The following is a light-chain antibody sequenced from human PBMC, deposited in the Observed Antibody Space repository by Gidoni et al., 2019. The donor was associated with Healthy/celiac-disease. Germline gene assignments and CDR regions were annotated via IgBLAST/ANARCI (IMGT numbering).Light chain of an antibody. CDR1: QSVSSSY. V-gene: IGKV3-20*01. Sequence: DIVLTQSPGTLSLSPGERATLSCRASQSVSSSYLAWYQQKPGQAPRLLIYGASSRATGIPDRFSGSGSGTDFTLTISRLEPEDFAVYYCQQYGIEHTFGQGTKLEIK. CDR3: QQYGIEHT. J-gene: IGKJ2*01. CDR2: GAS.